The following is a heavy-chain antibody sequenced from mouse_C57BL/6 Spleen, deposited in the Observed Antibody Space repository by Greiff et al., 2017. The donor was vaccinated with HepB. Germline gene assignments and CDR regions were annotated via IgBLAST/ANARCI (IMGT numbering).Heavy chain of an antibody. V-gene: IGHV5-15*01. CDR2: ISNLAYSI. J-gene: IGHJ1*03. CDR3: ARRTTAWYFDV. Sequence: EVMLVESGGGLVQPGGSLKLSCAASGFTFSDYGMAWVRQAPRKGPEWVAFISNLAYSIYYADTVTGRFTISRENAENTLYLEMSSLRSEDTAMYYCARRTTAWYFDVWGTGTTVTVSS. D-gene: IGHD1-2*01. CDR1: GFTFSDYG.